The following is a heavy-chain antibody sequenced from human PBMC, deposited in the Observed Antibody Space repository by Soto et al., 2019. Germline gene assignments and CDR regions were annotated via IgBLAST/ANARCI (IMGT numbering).Heavy chain of an antibody. CDR3: ARGNWERIAAAVDYFDY. Sequence: GASVKVSCKASGGTFSSYTISWVRQAPGQGLEWMGRIIPILGIANYAQKFQGRVTITADKSTSTAYMELSSLRSEDTAVYYCARGNWERIAAAVDYFDYWGQGTLVTVSS. CDR1: GGTFSSYT. CDR2: IIPILGIA. V-gene: IGHV1-69*02. D-gene: IGHD6-13*01. J-gene: IGHJ4*02.